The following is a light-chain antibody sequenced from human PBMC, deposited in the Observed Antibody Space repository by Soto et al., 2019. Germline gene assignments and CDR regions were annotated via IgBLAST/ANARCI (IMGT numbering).Light chain of an antibody. J-gene: IGLJ2*01. CDR1: NIGSKS. V-gene: IGLV3-21*04. CDR3: QVWDSSSDHLV. Sequence: SYELTQPPSVSVAPGKTARITCGGNNIGSKSVHWYQQKPGQAPVLVIYYDSDRSSGIPERFSGSNSGNTATLTISRVEAGDEAEYYCQVWDSSSDHLVFGGGTKLTVL. CDR2: YDS.